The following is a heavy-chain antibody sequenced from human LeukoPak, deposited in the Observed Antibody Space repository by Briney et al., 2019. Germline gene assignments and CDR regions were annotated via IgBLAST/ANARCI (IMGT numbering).Heavy chain of an antibody. CDR3: ARVPWGGTYYYDSSQGWDYFDY. Sequence: GGSLRLSCAASGFTFSSYAMHWVRQAPCKGLEWVAVISYDGSNKYYADSVKGRFTISRDNSKNTLYLQMNSLRAEDTAVYYCARVPWGGTYYYDSSQGWDYFDYWGQGTLVTVSS. CDR2: ISYDGSNK. J-gene: IGHJ4*02. V-gene: IGHV3-30-3*01. D-gene: IGHD3-22*01. CDR1: GFTFSSYA.